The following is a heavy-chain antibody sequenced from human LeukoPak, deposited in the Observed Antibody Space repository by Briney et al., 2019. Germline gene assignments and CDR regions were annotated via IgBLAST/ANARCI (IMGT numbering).Heavy chain of an antibody. CDR1: GFTFSSYA. J-gene: IGHJ4*02. Sequence: GGSLRLSCAASGFTFSSYAMHWVRQAPGKGLEWVAVISYDGSNKYYADSVKGRFTISRDNSKNTLYLQTNSLRAEDTAVYYCARGVSGGLTHFDYWGQGTLVTVSS. V-gene: IGHV3-30-3*01. CDR3: ARGVSGGLTHFDY. CDR2: ISYDGSNK. D-gene: IGHD2-15*01.